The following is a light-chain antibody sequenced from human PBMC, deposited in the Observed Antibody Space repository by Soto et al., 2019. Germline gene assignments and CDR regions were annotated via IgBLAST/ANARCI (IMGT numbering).Light chain of an antibody. J-gene: IGKJ1*01. CDR2: NVS. CDR3: QQYGASPET. V-gene: IGKV3-20*01. Sequence: EIELTQSPGTLSLSPGERGTLSCRASQSVRSAYLAWYQQKPGQAPRLLIYNVSRTVTGIPGRFRGSGSGKDLTLTVSRVEPQEFAGYYCQQYGASPETFRVGTNVDXK. CDR1: QSVRSAY.